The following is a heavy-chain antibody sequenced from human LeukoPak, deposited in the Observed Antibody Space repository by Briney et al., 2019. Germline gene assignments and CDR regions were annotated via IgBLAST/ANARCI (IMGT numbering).Heavy chain of an antibody. V-gene: IGHV3-23*01. J-gene: IGHJ5*02. CDR3: AKWGSDISFDP. CDR2: ISGSGGST. Sequence: PGGSLRLSCAVSGFTFDIAWMNWVRQAPGKGLEWVSAISGSGGSTYYADSVKGRFTISRDNSKNTLYLQMNSLRAEDTAVYYCAKWGSDISFDPWGQGTLVTVSS. D-gene: IGHD2-15*01. CDR1: GFTFDIAW.